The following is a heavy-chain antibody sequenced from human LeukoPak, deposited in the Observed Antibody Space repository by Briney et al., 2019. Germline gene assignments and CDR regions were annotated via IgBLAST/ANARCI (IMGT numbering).Heavy chain of an antibody. J-gene: IGHJ4*02. CDR2: ISYDGSNK. CDR3: TKGRYTSGGFDY. CDR1: GFTFSRYG. D-gene: IGHD6-19*01. Sequence: GGSLRLSCAASGFTFSRYGMHWVRQAPGKGLEWVAVISYDGSNKYYADSVKGRFTISRDNSKNTLYLQMNSLKTEDTAVYYCTKGRYTSGGFDYWGQGTLVTVSS. V-gene: IGHV3-30*18.